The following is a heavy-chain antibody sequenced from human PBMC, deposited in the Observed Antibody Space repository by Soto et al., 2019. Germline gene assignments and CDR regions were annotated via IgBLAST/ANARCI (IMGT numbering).Heavy chain of an antibody. V-gene: IGHV3-53*02. CDR2: IYSGGST. CDR3: ARDRRYCSGGSCSGYYGMDV. D-gene: IGHD2-15*01. J-gene: IGHJ6*02. Sequence: EVQLVETGGGLIQPGGSLRLSCAASGFTVSSNYMSWVRQAPGKGLEWVSVIYSGGSTYYADSVKGRFTISRDNSKNTLYLQMNSLRAEDTAVYYCARDRRYCSGGSCSGYYGMDVWGQGTTVTVSS. CDR1: GFTVSSNY.